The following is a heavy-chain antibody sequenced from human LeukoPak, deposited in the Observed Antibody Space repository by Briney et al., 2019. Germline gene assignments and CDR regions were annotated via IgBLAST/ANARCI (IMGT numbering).Heavy chain of an antibody. D-gene: IGHD5-18*01. CDR2: ISSNGATT. V-gene: IGHV3-64*04. J-gene: IGHJ4*02. CDR3: ARDLQLWEFDY. Sequence: GGSLRLSCSASGFTFNRFYLHWVRQAPGKGLEFVSHISSNGATTYYADSVKGRFTISRDNSKNTLYLQMNSLRAEDTAVYYCARDLQLWEFDYWGQGTLVTVSS. CDR1: GFTFNRFY.